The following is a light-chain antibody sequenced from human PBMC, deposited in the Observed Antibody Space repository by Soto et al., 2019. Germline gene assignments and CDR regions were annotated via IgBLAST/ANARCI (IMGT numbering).Light chain of an antibody. CDR3: QQRGDWPT. CDR1: QSVSSY. J-gene: IGKJ4*01. V-gene: IGKV3-11*01. CDR2: DAS. Sequence: EIVLTQSPATLSLSPGERATLSCRASQSVSSYLAWYQQKPGQAPRLLIYDASNRATGIPARFSGSGSGTDFTLTISSLEPEDFAGYYCQQRGDWPTFGGGTKVEIK.